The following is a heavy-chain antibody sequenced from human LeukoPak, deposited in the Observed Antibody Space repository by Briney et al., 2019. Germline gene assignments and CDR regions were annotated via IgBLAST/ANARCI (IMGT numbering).Heavy chain of an antibody. D-gene: IGHD6-13*01. Sequence: SETLSLTCAVYGGSFSAYYWSRIRQPPGKGLEWIGEINHSGSTNYNPSLKSRVTISIDTSKNQFSLEMSSVTAADTAVYYCARGRGARSSRWYNWFDPWGQGTLVTVSS. V-gene: IGHV4-34*01. CDR3: ARGRGARSSRWYNWFDP. CDR2: INHSGST. J-gene: IGHJ5*02. CDR1: GGSFSAYY.